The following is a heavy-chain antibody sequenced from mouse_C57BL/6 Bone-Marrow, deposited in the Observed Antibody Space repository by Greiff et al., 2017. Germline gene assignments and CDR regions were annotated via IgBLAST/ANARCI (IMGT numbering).Heavy chain of an antibody. CDR3: TRDLGKYYFDY. V-gene: IGHV5-9-1*02. Sequence: EVQLVESGEGLVKPGGSLKLSCAASGFTFSSYAMSWVRQTPEKRLAWVAYISSGGDYIYYADTVKGRFTISRDNARNTLYLQMSSLKSEDTAMYYCTRDLGKYYFDYWGQGTTLTVSS. D-gene: IGHD4-1*01. CDR1: GFTFSSYA. J-gene: IGHJ2*01. CDR2: ISSGGDYI.